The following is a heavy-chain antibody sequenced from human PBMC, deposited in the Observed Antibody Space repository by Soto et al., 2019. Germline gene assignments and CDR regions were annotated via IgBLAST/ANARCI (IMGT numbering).Heavy chain of an antibody. J-gene: IGHJ6*03. V-gene: IGHV1-69*13. CDR1: GGGNLRDYR. CDR3: ARHRIQLGQEYYYYMDV. D-gene: IGHD5-18*01. Sequence: SVKVSCKASGGGNLRDYRTTWVRRAPGQGLEWMGGIIPKLGSANYAQNFQGRVTVTADESTNTVYMELRSLRSDDTAVYYCARHRIQLGQEYYYYMDVWGKGTTVTVSS. CDR2: IIPKLGSA.